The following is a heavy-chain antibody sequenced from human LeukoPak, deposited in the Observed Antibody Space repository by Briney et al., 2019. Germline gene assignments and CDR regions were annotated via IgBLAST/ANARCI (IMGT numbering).Heavy chain of an antibody. J-gene: IGHJ6*03. D-gene: IGHD3-22*01. CDR2: IYYSGST. Sequence: SETLSLTCTVSGGSISSYYWSWIRQPPGKGLEWIGDIYYSGSTNYNPSLKSRVTISVDTSKNQFSLKLSSVTAADTAVYYCTRGSIAYYYMDVWGKGTTVTISS. CDR3: TRGSIAYYYMDV. V-gene: IGHV4-59*01. CDR1: GGSISSYY.